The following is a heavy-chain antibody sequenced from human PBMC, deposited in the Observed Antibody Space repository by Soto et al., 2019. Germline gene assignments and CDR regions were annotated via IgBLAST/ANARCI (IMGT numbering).Heavy chain of an antibody. V-gene: IGHV1-18*04. CDR3: ARDLLAGAPPDTWFDP. Sequence: GASAKLSCTASGYTFTGHGISWVRQAPGQGLGGMGWISAYNGNTNHAQKLQGRVTMTTDTSPGTAYMELRGLGTDDTAVYYCARDLLAGAPPDTWFDPWGQGTLVTVSS. D-gene: IGHD1-26*01. CDR2: ISAYNGNT. CDR1: GYTFTGHG. J-gene: IGHJ5*02.